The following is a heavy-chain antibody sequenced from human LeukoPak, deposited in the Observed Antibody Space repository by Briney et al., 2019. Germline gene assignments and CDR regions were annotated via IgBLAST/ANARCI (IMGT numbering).Heavy chain of an antibody. D-gene: IGHD2-15*01. CDR1: GFTFRSYA. CDR3: AKDLRGIVVAWGCAFDI. V-gene: IGHV3-23*01. J-gene: IGHJ3*02. Sequence: GGSLRLSCAASGFTFRSYAMRWVRQAPGKGLEWVSAISGSGGSTYYADSVKGRFTISRDNSKNTLYLQMNSLRAEDTAVYYCAKDLRGIVVAWGCAFDIWGQGTMVTVSS. CDR2: ISGSGGST.